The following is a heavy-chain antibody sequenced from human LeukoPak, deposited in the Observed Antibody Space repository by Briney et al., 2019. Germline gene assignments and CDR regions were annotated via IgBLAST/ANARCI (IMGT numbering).Heavy chain of an antibody. D-gene: IGHD3-10*01. J-gene: IGHJ4*02. Sequence: SETLSLTCTVSGGSISSYYWSWIRQPPGKGLEWIGYIYYSGSTNYNPSLKSRVTISVDTSKNQFSLKLSSVTAADTAVYYCARARLLGTMGRRGDYFDYWGQGTLVTVSS. V-gene: IGHV4-59*01. CDR3: ARARLLGTMGRRGDYFDY. CDR1: GGSISSYY. CDR2: IYYSGST.